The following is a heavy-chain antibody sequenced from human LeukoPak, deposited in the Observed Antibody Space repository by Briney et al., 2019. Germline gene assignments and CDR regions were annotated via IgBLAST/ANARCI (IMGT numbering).Heavy chain of an antibody. V-gene: IGHV5-51*01. CDR3: ARHSQQLVREDAFDI. D-gene: IGHD6-13*01. Sequence: GESLKISCKGYGYSFTSYWIGWVRQMRGKGLEWMEIIYPGDSDTRYSPSFQGQVTISADKSISTAYLQWSSLKASDTAMYYCARHSQQLVREDAFDIWGQGTMVTVSS. CDR1: GYSFTSYW. J-gene: IGHJ3*02. CDR2: IYPGDSDT.